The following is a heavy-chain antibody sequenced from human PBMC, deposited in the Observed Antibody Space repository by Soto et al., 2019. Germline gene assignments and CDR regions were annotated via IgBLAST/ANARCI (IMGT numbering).Heavy chain of an antibody. J-gene: IGHJ4*02. Sequence: GGSLRLSCAASGFTFSTSVMHWVRQAPGKGLEWVTAVWYDESNKYYAESVKGRFTVSRDNSKNTLYLQMNSLRADDTGVYYCATDRDGFDYWGQGTLVTVSS. V-gene: IGHV3-33*01. CDR1: GFTFSTSV. CDR3: ATDRDGFDY. CDR2: VWYDESNK.